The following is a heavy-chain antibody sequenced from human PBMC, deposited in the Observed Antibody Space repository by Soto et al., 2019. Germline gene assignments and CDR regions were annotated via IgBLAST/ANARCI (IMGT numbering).Heavy chain of an antibody. J-gene: IGHJ4*02. D-gene: IGHD2-15*01. CDR1: GGTFNSYA. CDR3: ARDSRPAVAPSTTAEFDY. CDR2: IVPIFGTA. Sequence: QVQLVQSGAEVKKPGSSVKFSCKVSGGTFNSYAISWVRQALGQGLEWMGGIVPIFGTANYAQKFQGRVTITADRSTSTAYRELTRLTSEDTAVYYCARDSRPAVAPSTTAEFDYWGQGTLVTVSS. V-gene: IGHV1-69*06.